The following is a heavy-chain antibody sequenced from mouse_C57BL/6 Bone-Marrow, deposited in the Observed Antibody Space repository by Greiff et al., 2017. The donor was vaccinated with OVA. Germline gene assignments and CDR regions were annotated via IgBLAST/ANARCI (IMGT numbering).Heavy chain of an antibody. V-gene: IGHV5-4*03. CDR2: ISDGGSYT. CDR3: ASALYYGSSYRYFDV. Sequence: EVKLVESGGGLVKPGGSLKLSCAASGFTFSSYAMSWVRQTPEKRLEWVATISDGGSYTYYPDNVKGRFTISRDNAKNNLYLQMSHLKSEDTAMYYCASALYYGSSYRYFDVWGTGTTVTVSS. CDR1: GFTFSSYA. J-gene: IGHJ1*03. D-gene: IGHD1-1*01.